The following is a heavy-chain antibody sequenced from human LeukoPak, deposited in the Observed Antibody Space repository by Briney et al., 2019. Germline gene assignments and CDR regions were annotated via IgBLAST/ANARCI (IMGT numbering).Heavy chain of an antibody. V-gene: IGHV4-59*01. CDR1: GGSISSYY. CDR3: ARASSWLGDWFDP. J-gene: IGHJ5*02. D-gene: IGHD3-10*01. CDR2: IFYSGSP. Sequence: KPSETLSLTCTVSGGSISSYYWSWIRQPPGKGLEWIGYIFYSGSPNYNPSLKSRVTMSVDTSKNQFFLKLSSVTAADTAVYHCARASSWLGDWFDPWGQGTLVTVSS.